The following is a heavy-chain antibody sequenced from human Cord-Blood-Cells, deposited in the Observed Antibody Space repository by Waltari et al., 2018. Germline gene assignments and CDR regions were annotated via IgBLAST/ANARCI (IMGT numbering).Heavy chain of an antibody. Sequence: EVQLVESGGGLVQPGGSLRLSCAASGFTVSSNYMSWVRQAPGKGLEGVSVIYGGGSTYDAGSVKGRFTISRHNSKNTLYLQMNSLRAEDTAVYYWARDRGHDAFDIWGQGTMVTVSS. J-gene: IGHJ3*02. CDR2: IYGGGST. CDR3: ARDRGHDAFDI. D-gene: IGHD3-10*01. CDR1: GFTVSSNY. V-gene: IGHV3-53*04.